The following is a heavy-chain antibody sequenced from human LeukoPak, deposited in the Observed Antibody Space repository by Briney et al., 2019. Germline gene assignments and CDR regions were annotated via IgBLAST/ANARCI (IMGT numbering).Heavy chain of an antibody. CDR2: IYYSGST. CDR1: GGSISSYY. J-gene: IGHJ4*02. CDR3: AREIRSYGIDY. D-gene: IGHD3-10*01. Sequence: SETLSLTCTVSGGSISSYYWSWIRQPPGKGLEWIGYIYYSGSTNYNPSLKSRVTISVDTSKNQFSLKLSSVTAADTAVYYCAREIRSYGIDYWGQGPLVTVSS. V-gene: IGHV4-59*01.